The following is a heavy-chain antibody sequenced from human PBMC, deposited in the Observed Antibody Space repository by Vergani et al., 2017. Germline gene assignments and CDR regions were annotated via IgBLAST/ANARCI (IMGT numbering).Heavy chain of an antibody. CDR1: GGTFSSYA. Sequence: QVQLVQSGAEVKKPGSSVKVSCKASGGTFSSYAISWVRQAPGQGLEWMGGIIPIFGIANYAQKFQGRVTITADKSTSTAYMELSSLRSEDTAVYYCARFPRRTRAQTLTAGKWACSWFDPWGQGTLVTVSS. V-gene: IGHV1-69*17. J-gene: IGHJ5*02. D-gene: IGHD6-13*01. CDR2: IIPIFGIA. CDR3: ARFPRRTRAQTLTAGKWACSWFDP.